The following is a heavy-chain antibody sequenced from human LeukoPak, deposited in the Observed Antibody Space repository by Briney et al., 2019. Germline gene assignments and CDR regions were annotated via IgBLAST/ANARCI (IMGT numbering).Heavy chain of an antibody. Sequence: TSVKVSCKASGFTFTSSAMQWVRQARGQRLEWIGWIVVGSGNTNYAQKFQERVTITRNTSISTAYMELSSLRSEDTAVYYCARVENDYGDYFAGLWGQGTLVTVSS. D-gene: IGHD4-17*01. CDR2: IVVGSGNT. CDR3: ARVENDYGDYFAGL. CDR1: GFTFTSSA. V-gene: IGHV1-58*02. J-gene: IGHJ4*02.